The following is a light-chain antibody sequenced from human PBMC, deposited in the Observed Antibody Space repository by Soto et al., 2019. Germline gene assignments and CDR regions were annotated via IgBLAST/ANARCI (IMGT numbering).Light chain of an antibody. Sequence: EIVLTQSPGTLSLSPGERATLSCRASQSVSSSYLAWYQQKPGQAPRLIIYGASSRATGTPDRFSGSGSGTEFTLTISRLEPEDVAVYYCQQFVSSPYTFGQGTQVDIK. CDR3: QQFVSSPYT. J-gene: IGKJ2*01. V-gene: IGKV3-20*01. CDR1: QSVSSSY. CDR2: GAS.